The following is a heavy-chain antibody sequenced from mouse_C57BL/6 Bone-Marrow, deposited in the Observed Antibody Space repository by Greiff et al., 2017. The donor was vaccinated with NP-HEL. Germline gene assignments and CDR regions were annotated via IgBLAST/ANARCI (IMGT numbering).Heavy chain of an antibody. J-gene: IGHJ3*01. D-gene: IGHD4-1*01. Sequence: QVQLQQPGAELVRPGTSVKLSCKASGYTFTSYWMHWVKQRPGQGLEWIGVIDPSDSYTNYNQKFKGKATLTVDTSSSTAYMQLSSLTSEDSAVYYCARRGLGRWFAYWGQGTLVTVSA. CDR1: GYTFTSYW. CDR3: ARRGLGRWFAY. CDR2: IDPSDSYT. V-gene: IGHV1-59*01.